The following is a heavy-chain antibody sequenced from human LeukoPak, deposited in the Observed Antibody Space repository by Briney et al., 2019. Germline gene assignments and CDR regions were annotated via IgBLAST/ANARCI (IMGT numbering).Heavy chain of an antibody. Sequence: GGSLRLSCAASGFRFNTYWMSWVRQAPGKGLEWVANIKQDGNEKYYADSVKGRFTISRDNGKNSLDLQMNSLRAEDTAVYYCARDAGYGYDRFDYWGQGTQVTVSS. CDR2: IKQDGNEK. CDR1: GFRFNTYW. V-gene: IGHV3-7*01. J-gene: IGHJ4*02. CDR3: ARDAGYGYDRFDY. D-gene: IGHD5-18*01.